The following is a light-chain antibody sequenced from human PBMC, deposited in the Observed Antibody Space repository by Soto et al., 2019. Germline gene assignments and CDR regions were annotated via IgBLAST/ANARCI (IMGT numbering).Light chain of an antibody. CDR1: RSDVGGYTL. CDR3: CSYAGSSSVL. V-gene: IGLV2-23*01. J-gene: IGLJ2*01. CDR2: EDN. Sequence: QSVLAQPASVSGSPGQSITISCIGTRSDVGGYTLVSWFQQYPGKAPKLMIYEDNKRPSGVSDRFSGSKSGNTASLTISGLQAEDEADYYCCSYAGSSSVLFGGGTKLTVL.